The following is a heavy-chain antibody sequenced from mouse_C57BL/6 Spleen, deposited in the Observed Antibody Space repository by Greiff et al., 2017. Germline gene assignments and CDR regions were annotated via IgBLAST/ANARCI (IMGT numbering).Heavy chain of an antibody. D-gene: IGHD2-1*01. V-gene: IGHV1-54*01. Sequence: VQLQQSGAELVRPGTSVKVSCKASGYAFTNYLIEWVKQRPGQGLEWIGVINPGSGGTNYNEKFKGKATLTADKSSSTAYMQLSSLTSEDSAVYFCARVDGNYAMDDWGQGTSVTVSS. CDR3: ARVDGNYAMDD. J-gene: IGHJ4*01. CDR2: INPGSGGT. CDR1: GYAFTNYL.